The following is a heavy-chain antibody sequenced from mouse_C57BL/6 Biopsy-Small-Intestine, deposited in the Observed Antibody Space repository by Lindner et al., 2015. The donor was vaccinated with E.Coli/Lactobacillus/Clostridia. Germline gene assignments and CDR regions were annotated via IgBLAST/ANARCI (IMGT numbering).Heavy chain of an antibody. D-gene: IGHD1-1*01. Sequence: QLQESGPELVKPGASVKISCKASGYSFTDYNMNWVKQSNGKSLEWIGVINPRYATIYNQKFKGKATLTVDQSSSTAHMQLNSLTSEDSAVYYCARSPYGSAFHWYFDVWGTGTTVTVSS. V-gene: IGHV1-39*01. CDR1: GYSFTDYN. CDR2: INPRYAT. J-gene: IGHJ1*03. CDR3: ARSPYGSAFHWYFDV.